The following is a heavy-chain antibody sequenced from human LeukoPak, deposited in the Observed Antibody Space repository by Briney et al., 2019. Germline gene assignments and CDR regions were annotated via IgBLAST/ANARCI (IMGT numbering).Heavy chain of an antibody. D-gene: IGHD2-15*01. CDR3: ASGYCSGGSCLDY. J-gene: IGHJ4*02. V-gene: IGHV4-34*01. CDR1: GESFSHYY. Sequence: PSETLSLTCAVYGESFSHYYWNWIRQPPGKGLEWTGEINHSGSTNYNPSLKSRVTISVDTSKNHFSLNLGSVTAADTAMYYCASGYCSGGSCLDYWGQGTLVTVSS. CDR2: INHSGST.